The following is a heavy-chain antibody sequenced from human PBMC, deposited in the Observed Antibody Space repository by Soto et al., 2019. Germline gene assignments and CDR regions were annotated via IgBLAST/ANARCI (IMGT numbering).Heavy chain of an antibody. J-gene: IGHJ4*02. CDR3: ITGTVAGPH. CDR1: GFTFIKAW. V-gene: IGHV3-15*07. CDR2: IKSKTDDGTT. D-gene: IGHD6-19*01. Sequence: EVQLVESGGGLVKPGGSLRLSCAGSGFTFIKAWMNWVRQAPGKGLEWVGRIKSKTDDGTTDYAAPVKGRLTISRDDSKNTLYLQMNSLKTEDTAVYYWITGTVAGPHWGQGTLVTVSS.